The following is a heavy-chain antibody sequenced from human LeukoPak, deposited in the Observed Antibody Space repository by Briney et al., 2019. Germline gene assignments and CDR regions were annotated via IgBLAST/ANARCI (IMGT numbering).Heavy chain of an antibody. V-gene: IGHV1-18*01. Sequence: ASVKVSCKASGYTFTSYGISWVRQAPGQGLEWMGWISASNGNTDHAQKFQGRVTMTTDTSTTTAYMELRSLRSDDTAVYYCARDTSYSLYDTFGDYWGQGTLVNVSS. CDR1: GYTFTSYG. J-gene: IGHJ4*02. D-gene: IGHD2-8*01. CDR3: ARDTSYSLYDTFGDY. CDR2: ISASNGNT.